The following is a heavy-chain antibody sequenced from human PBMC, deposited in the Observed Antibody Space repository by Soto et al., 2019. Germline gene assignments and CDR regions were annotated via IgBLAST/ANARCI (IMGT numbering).Heavy chain of an antibody. CDR2: ISILGDST. CDR3: ARDRAGTRTFPHNTFNL. CDR1: GFSFNVYY. D-gene: IGHD6-19*01. Sequence: QEQLAESGGGLVKPGGSLRLSCAASGFSFNVYYMTWIRQTPGSGLEWVASISILGDSTYYADSVKGRFIISRDNVQSSLYLQMDTLRPEDTAVYYCARDRAGTRTFPHNTFNLWGQGTTVTVAS. V-gene: IGHV3-11*01. J-gene: IGHJ3*01.